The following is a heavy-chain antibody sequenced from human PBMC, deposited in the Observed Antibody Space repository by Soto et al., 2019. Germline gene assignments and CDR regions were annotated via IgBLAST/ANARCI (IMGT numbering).Heavy chain of an antibody. CDR3: ARVTYYYDSSGYYGYYFDY. D-gene: IGHD3-22*01. V-gene: IGHV4-59*01. CDR1: GGSISSYY. CDR2: IYYSGST. Sequence: PSETLSLTCTVSGGSISSYYWSWIRQPPGKGLEWIGYIYYSGSTNYNPSLKSRVTISLDTSKNQFSLKLSSVTAADTAVYYCARVTYYYDSSGYYGYYFDYWGQGTLVTVSS. J-gene: IGHJ4*02.